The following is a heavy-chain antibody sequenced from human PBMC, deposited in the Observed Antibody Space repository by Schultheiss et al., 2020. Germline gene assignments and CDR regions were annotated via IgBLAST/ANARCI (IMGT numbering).Heavy chain of an antibody. D-gene: IGHD6-19*01. CDR1: GFTFDDYA. CDR2: ISWNSGSI. J-gene: IGHJ4*02. CDR3: AKGWSSGWYNFDY. V-gene: IGHV3-9*01. Sequence: GGSLRLSCAASGFTFDDYAMHWVRQAPGKGLEWVSGISWNSGSIGYADSVKGRFTISRDNAKNSLYLQMNSLRAEDTALYYCAKGWSSGWYNFDYWGQGTLVNGYS.